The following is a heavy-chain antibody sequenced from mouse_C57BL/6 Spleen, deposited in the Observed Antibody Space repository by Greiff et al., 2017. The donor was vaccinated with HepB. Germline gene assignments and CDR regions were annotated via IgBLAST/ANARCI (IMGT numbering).Heavy chain of an antibody. D-gene: IGHD1-1*01. CDR3: ARYYYGSSYANYFDY. J-gene: IGHJ2*01. Sequence: QVQLQQPGAELVKPGASVKLSCKASGYTFTSYWMHWVKQRPGRGLEWIGRIDPNSGGTKYNEKFKSKATLTVDKPSSTAYMHLSSLTSEDSAVYYCARYYYGSSYANYFDYWGQGTTLTVSS. V-gene: IGHV1-72*01. CDR2: IDPNSGGT. CDR1: GYTFTSYW.